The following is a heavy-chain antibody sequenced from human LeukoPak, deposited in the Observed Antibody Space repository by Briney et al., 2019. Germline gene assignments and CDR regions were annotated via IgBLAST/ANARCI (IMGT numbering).Heavy chain of an antibody. Sequence: GGSLRLSCAASGFTFDDYAMHWVRQAPGKGLEWVSGISWNSGSIGYADSVKGRFTSSRDNDKNSLYLQMNSLRAEDTALYYCAKDRVAVAGVGFDYWGQGTLVTVSS. V-gene: IGHV3-9*01. J-gene: IGHJ4*02. CDR1: GFTFDDYA. CDR3: AKDRVAVAGVGFDY. D-gene: IGHD6-19*01. CDR2: ISWNSGSI.